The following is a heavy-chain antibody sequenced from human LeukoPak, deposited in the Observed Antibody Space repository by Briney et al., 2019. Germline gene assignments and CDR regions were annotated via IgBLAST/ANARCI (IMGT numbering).Heavy chain of an antibody. V-gene: IGHV3-23*01. J-gene: IGHJ4*02. CDR2: IFPSGGEI. CDR1: GLTFSTFA. D-gene: IGHD5-18*01. Sequence: GGSLRLSCAASGLTFSTFAMIWVRQPPGKGLEWVSSIFPSGGEIHYADSVRGRFTISRDNSKSILSLQMNSLRAEDTAIYYCATYRQVLLPFESWGQGTLVTVSS. CDR3: ATYRQVLLPFES.